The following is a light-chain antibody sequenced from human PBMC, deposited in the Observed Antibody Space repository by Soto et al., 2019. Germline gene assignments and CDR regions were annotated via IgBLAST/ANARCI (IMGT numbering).Light chain of an antibody. CDR3: QQSYGTPLT. Sequence: DMEMTQSPSSLSASVGDRVTITCRASQSISNYLNWYQHKPGKVPKLLIYAASSLQSGVPTRFSGSGSGTDFTLTINMLHPEDFATYYWQQSYGTPLTFGGGTKIEIK. CDR1: QSISNY. V-gene: IGKV1-39*01. J-gene: IGKJ4*01. CDR2: AAS.